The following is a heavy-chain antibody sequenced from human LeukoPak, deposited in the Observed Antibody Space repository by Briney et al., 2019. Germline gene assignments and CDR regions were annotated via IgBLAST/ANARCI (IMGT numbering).Heavy chain of an antibody. Sequence: GGFLRLSCAASGFTFDDYGMSWVRQAPGKGLEWVSGINWNGGSTGYADSVKGRFTISRDNAKNSLYLQMNSLRAEDTALYYCARDQEQQLVEGGVAFDIWGQGTMVTVSS. D-gene: IGHD6-13*01. J-gene: IGHJ3*02. CDR2: INWNGGST. CDR3: ARDQEQQLVEGGVAFDI. CDR1: GFTFDDYG. V-gene: IGHV3-20*04.